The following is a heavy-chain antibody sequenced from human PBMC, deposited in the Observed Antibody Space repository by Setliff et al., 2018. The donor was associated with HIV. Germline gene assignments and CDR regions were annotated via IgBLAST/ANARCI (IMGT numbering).Heavy chain of an antibody. CDR2: IYTSGST. J-gene: IGHJ3*02. V-gene: IGHV4-61*02. CDR1: GGSISSGSYY. CDR3: ARAPFYSGYDSHDSSGYYLDAFDI. Sequence: PSETLSLTCTVSGGSISSGSYYWSWIRQPAGKGLEWIGRIYTSGSTNYNPSLKSRVTISVDTSKKQFSLKVNSVTAADTAVYYCARAPFYSGYDSHDSSGYYLDAFDIWGPGTMVTVSS. D-gene: IGHD3-22*01.